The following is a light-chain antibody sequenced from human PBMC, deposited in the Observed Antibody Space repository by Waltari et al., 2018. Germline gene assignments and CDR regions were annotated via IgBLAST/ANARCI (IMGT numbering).Light chain of an antibody. CDR1: IPNLATNP. CDR2: RST. V-gene: IGLV1-44*01. Sequence: QSVLTQPPSASGTPGQRVTISCSGSIPNLATNPVNWYQQFPGPAPKLLIYRSTQRPSGVPDRFSGSKSGTSASLAIGGLQSADEADYYCAAWDDSLNGYVFGAGTKVTVL. J-gene: IGLJ1*01. CDR3: AAWDDSLNGYV.